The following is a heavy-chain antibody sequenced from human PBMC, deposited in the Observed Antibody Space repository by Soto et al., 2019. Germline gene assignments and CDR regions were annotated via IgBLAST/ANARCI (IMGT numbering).Heavy chain of an antibody. V-gene: IGHV3-15*01. CDR3: TTDPASYDFWSGYSLYYFDY. D-gene: IGHD3-3*01. CDR2: IKSKTDGGTT. CDR1: VFTFINAW. Sequence: GWSLRLSCASSVFTFINAWMSWVRQAPGKGLEWVGRIKSKTDGGTTDYAAPVKGRFTISRDDSKNTLYLQMNSLKTEDTAVYYCTTDPASYDFWSGYSLYYFDYWGQGTLVTVSS. J-gene: IGHJ4*02.